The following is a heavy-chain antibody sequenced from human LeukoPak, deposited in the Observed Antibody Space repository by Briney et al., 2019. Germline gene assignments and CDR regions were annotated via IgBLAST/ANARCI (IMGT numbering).Heavy chain of an antibody. CDR3: ARDRVGGYCGGDCYFGYFDY. Sequence: GGSLRLSCAASGFTFSNYAMSWVRQAPGKGLEWVANIKQDGSEKYYVDSVKGRFTISRDNAKNSLYLQMNSLRAEDTAVYYCARDRVGGYCGGDCYFGYFDYWGQGTLVTVSS. CDR1: GFTFSNYA. J-gene: IGHJ4*02. D-gene: IGHD2-21*02. V-gene: IGHV3-7*03. CDR2: IKQDGSEK.